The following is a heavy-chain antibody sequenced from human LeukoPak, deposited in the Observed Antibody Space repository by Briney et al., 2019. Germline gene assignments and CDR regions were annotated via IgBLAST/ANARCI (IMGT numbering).Heavy chain of an antibody. V-gene: IGHV4-34*01. J-gene: IGHJ4*02. CDR2: INHSGST. CDR1: GGSFSDYY. D-gene: IGHD2-15*01. Sequence: SETLSLTCGVYGGSFSDYYWSWIRQPPGKGLEWIGEINHSGSTNYNPSLKSRVTISVDTSKNQFSLKLSSVTAADTAVYYCAGGYCSGGSCYSAQVYFDYWGQGTLVTVSS. CDR3: AGGYCSGGSCYSAQVYFDY.